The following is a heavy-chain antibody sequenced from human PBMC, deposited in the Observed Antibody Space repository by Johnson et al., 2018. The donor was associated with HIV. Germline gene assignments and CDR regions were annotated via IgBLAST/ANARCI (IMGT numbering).Heavy chain of an antibody. CDR3: VRVMGGYYSSSFGNAFDI. Sequence: QVQLVESGGGVVQPGRSLRLSCAASGFTFRSYGMHWVRQAPGKGLEWVAVISYDGSNKYYADSVKGRFTISRDNSKNCLYLQMNSLRVEDTALYYCVRVMGGYYSSSFGNAFDIWGQGTMVTVSS. V-gene: IGHV3-30*13. J-gene: IGHJ3*02. D-gene: IGHD6-6*01. CDR1: GFTFRSYG. CDR2: ISYDGSNK.